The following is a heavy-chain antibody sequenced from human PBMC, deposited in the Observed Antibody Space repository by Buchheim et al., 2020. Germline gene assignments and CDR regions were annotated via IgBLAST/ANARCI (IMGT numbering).Heavy chain of an antibody. CDR2: ISGSGGTA. V-gene: IGHV3-23*01. CDR1: GFTFSTYG. D-gene: IGHD6-19*01. CDR3: VRGTSGHDY. J-gene: IGHJ4*02. Sequence: EVQLLESGGALVQPGGSLRLSCAASGFTFSTYGMNWVRQAPGKGLEWVSSISGSGGTAFYSDSVKGRFTISRDNSKNTLHLQMNSLRDEDTAVYYCVRGTSGHDYWGQGTL.